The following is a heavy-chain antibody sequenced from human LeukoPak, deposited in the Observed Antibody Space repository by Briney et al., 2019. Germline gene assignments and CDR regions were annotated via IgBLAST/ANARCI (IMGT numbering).Heavy chain of an antibody. D-gene: IGHD3-10*01. V-gene: IGHV3-33*06. CDR1: GFIFNLYG. Sequence: GRSQTLFCTACGFIFNLYGMHWLRRAPGKGLEGGAAIWFDGSDKFYADSVKGRFTISRDNSKNTLYLQMHSLRDEDTAVYYCAKEGSASGIYYMDVWGKGTTVTVSS. CDR3: AKEGSASGIYYMDV. CDR2: IWFDGSDK. J-gene: IGHJ6*03.